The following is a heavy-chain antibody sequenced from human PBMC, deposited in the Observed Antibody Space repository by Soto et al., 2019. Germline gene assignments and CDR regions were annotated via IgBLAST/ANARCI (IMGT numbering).Heavy chain of an antibody. CDR2: IYWDGDK. J-gene: IGHJ6*02. Sequence: QITLKESGPTLVKPTQTLTLTCTFSGFSLSTSGVGVGWIRQPPGKALEWLALIYWDGDKRYSPSLKSRLTITKDTSKNQVVLTMTNMDPVDTATYYCAHRADLPYYYGSVYYGMDVWGQGTTVTVSS. D-gene: IGHD3-10*01. V-gene: IGHV2-5*02. CDR3: AHRADLPYYYGSVYYGMDV. CDR1: GFSLSTSGVG.